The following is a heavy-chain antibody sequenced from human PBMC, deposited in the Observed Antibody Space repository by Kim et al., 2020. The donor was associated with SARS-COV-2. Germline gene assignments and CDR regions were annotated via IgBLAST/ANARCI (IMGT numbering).Heavy chain of an antibody. CDR1: GFTFRGYG. D-gene: IGHD3-22*01. CDR2: MSCDGSTK. Sequence: GGSLRLSCAASGFTFRGYGMHWVRQAPGKGLEWVAVMSCDGSTKYYADSVRGRFTISRDNSKNTLDLQMNSLRVEDTAVYYCAKGCGGGFDSSGQAYGMGVWRQGPTVTVSS. J-gene: IGHJ6*02. V-gene: IGHV3-30*18. CDR3: AKGCGGGFDSSGQAYGMGV.